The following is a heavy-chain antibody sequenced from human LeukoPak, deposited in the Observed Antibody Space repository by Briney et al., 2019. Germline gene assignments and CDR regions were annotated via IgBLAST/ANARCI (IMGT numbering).Heavy chain of an antibody. J-gene: IGHJ4*02. CDR3: ATHHSTGWYYFDY. CDR1: GYTFTGYY. D-gene: IGHD6-19*01. CDR2: INPNSGGT. V-gene: IGHV1-2*02. Sequence: ASVKVSCKASGYTFTGYYMHWVRQAPGQGLEWMGWINPNSGGTNHAQKFQGRVTMTRDTSISTAYMELSRLRSEDTAVYYCATHHSTGWYYFDYWGQGTLVTVSS.